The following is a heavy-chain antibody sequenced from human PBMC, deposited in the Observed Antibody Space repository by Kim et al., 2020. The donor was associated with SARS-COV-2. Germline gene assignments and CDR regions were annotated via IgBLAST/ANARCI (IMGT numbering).Heavy chain of an antibody. CDR3: VRAPAN. V-gene: IGHV3-11*01. J-gene: IGHJ4*02. Sequence: GGSLRLSCAASGFSFSDSHMPWIRQAPGKGLEWVAYINSDGSSLKYADSVNGRFTISRDSAKKSLSLQMNSRTPEDTAVYYCVRAPANWGQGTLVTVSS. CDR2: INSDGSSL. CDR1: GFSFSDSH.